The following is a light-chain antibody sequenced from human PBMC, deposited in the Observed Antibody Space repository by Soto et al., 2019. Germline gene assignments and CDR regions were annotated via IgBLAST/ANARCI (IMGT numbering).Light chain of an antibody. Sequence: EIVLTQSPATLSLSPGERATLYCRASQSVSSYLAWYQQKPGQAPRLLIYDASNRATGIPARFSGSGSGTDLTLTISSLEPEDFAVYYCQQRSNWPPLTFGGGTKVEIK. CDR3: QQRSNWPPLT. J-gene: IGKJ4*01. CDR1: QSVSSY. V-gene: IGKV3-11*01. CDR2: DAS.